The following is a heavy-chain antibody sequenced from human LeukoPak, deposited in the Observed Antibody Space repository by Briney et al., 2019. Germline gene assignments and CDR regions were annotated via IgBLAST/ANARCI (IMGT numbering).Heavy chain of an antibody. V-gene: IGHV3-11*01. CDR1: GFTFSDYY. D-gene: IGHD3-9*01. CDR2: ISSSGSTI. CDR3: ARDDILTGWDYYYYYMDV. Sequence: GGSLRLSCAASGFTFSDYYMSWIRQAPGQGLEWVSYISSSGSTIYYADSVKGRFTISRDNAKNSLYLQMNSLRAEDTAVYYCARDDILTGWDYYYYYMDVWGKGTTVTVSS. J-gene: IGHJ6*03.